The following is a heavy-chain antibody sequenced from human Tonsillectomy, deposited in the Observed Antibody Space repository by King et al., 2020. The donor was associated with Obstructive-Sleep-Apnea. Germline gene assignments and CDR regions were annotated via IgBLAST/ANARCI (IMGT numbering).Heavy chain of an antibody. V-gene: IGHV4-34*01. Sequence: VQLQQWGAGLLKPSETLSLTCAVYGGSFSGYYWSWSCRPPGKGLVWFGEFNHSGSTSYNPSLKSRGPISVDTSTNQFYLKLRSVTAADTAVYFCARVPAGSIDYWGQGSLVIVSS. CDR3: ARVPAGSIDY. D-gene: IGHD2-15*01. CDR2: FNHSGST. J-gene: IGHJ4*02. CDR1: GGSFSGYY.